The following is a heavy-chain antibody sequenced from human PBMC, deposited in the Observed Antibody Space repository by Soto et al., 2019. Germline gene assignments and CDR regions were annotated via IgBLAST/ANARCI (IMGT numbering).Heavy chain of an antibody. CDR1: GGSFSGYY. Sequence: PSETLSLTCAVYGGSFSGYYWSWIRQPPGKGLEWIGEINHSGSTNYNPSLKSRVTISVDTSKNQFSLKLSSVTAADTTVYYCARAGRYSGYDYNRRPYYYGMDVWGQGTTVT. D-gene: IGHD5-12*01. J-gene: IGHJ6*02. CDR3: ARAGRYSGYDYNRRPYYYGMDV. V-gene: IGHV4-34*01. CDR2: INHSGST.